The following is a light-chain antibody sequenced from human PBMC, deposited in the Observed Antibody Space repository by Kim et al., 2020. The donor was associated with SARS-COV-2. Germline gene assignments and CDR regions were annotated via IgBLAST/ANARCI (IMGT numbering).Light chain of an antibody. Sequence: PGERVTLSCRASQSVSSSYLTWYQQKPGQAPRLLIYGASTRATSIPARFSGSGSGTDFTLTISSLQPEDFAVYYCQQDYNLYSFGQGTKLEIK. CDR1: QSVSSSY. J-gene: IGKJ2*03. V-gene: IGKV3D-7*01. CDR2: GAS. CDR3: QQDYNLYS.